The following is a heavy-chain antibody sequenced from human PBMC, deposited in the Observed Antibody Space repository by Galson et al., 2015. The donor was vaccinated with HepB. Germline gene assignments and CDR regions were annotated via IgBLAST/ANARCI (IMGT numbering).Heavy chain of an antibody. Sequence: SLRLSCAASGFTFSIYSINWVRQAPGKGLEWVSYISSSSSTIHYADSVKGRFAISRDNAKNSVYLQMSSLRDEDTAVYFCARGGSAWHGFDCWGQGTLVTVSS. J-gene: IGHJ4*02. CDR2: ISSSSSTI. CDR3: ARGGSAWHGFDC. V-gene: IGHV3-48*02. D-gene: IGHD6-19*01. CDR1: GFTFSIYS.